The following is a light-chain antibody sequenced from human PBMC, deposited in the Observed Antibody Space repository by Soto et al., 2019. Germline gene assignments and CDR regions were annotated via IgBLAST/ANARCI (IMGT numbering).Light chain of an antibody. J-gene: IGKJ1*01. CDR3: QQYDSYSWT. V-gene: IGKV1-16*01. CDR1: QSIGKH. Sequence: DIQMTQSPSSLSASVGDRVTITCRASQSIGKHLNWYQQKPGKAPKFLIYASSSLQSGVPSRFSGSGSGTEFILTISSLQPDDFATYYCQQYDSYSWTFDQGTKVDIK. CDR2: ASS.